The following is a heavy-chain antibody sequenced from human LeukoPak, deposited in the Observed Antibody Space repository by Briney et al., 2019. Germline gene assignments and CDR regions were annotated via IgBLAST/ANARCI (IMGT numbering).Heavy chain of an antibody. CDR3: ARDMGNYPD. Sequence: ASVKVSCKASGYTFTSYGISWVRQAPGQGLEWMGWINPNSGGTNYAQKFQGRVTMTRDTSISTAYMELSRLRSDDTAVYYCARDMGNYPDWGQGTLVTVSS. V-gene: IGHV1-2*02. D-gene: IGHD1-7*01. CDR2: INPNSGGT. CDR1: GYTFTSYG. J-gene: IGHJ4*02.